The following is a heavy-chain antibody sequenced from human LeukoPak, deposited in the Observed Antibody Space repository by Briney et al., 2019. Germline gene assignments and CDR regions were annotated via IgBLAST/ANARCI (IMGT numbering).Heavy chain of an antibody. CDR3: ARDRDTPDFGIFDY. D-gene: IGHD3-3*01. Sequence: GSLRLSCAASGFTFSSYAMHWVRQAPGKGLEWVAVISYDGSNKYYADSVKGRFTISRDNSKNTLYLQMNSLRAEDTAVYYCARDRDTPDFGIFDYWGQGTLVTVSS. V-gene: IGHV3-30-3*01. CDR1: GFTFSSYA. CDR2: ISYDGSNK. J-gene: IGHJ4*02.